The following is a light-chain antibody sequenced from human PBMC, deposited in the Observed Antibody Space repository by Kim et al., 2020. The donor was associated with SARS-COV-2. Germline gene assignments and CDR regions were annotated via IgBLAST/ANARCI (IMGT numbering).Light chain of an antibody. V-gene: IGLV2-14*03. CDR3: SSYTSSSTLGVV. CDR2: DVS. J-gene: IGLJ2*01. Sequence: TTISCTGTSSYVGGYNYVSWYQQHPGKAPKLMIYDVSNRPSGVSNRFSGSKSGNTASLTISGLQAEDEADYYCSSYTSSSTLGVVFGGGTKLTVL. CDR1: SSYVGGYNY.